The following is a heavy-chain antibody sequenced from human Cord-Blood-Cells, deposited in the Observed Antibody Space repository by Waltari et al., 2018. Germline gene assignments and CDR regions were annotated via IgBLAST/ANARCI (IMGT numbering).Heavy chain of an antibody. CDR1: GGSFSGYY. Sequence: QVQLQQWGAGLLKPSETLSLTCAVYGGSFSGYYWSWIRQPPGKGLAWIGEINHSGSTNYNPSLKSRVTISVDTSKNQFSLKLSSVTAADTAVYYCARSDVDIVATIKDPDYYYGMDVWGQGTTVTVSS. CDR3: ARSDVDIVATIKDPDYYYGMDV. CDR2: INHSGST. D-gene: IGHD5-12*01. V-gene: IGHV4-34*01. J-gene: IGHJ6*02.